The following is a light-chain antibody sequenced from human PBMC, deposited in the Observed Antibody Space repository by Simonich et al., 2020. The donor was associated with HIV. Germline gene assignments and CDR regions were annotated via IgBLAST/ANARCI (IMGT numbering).Light chain of an antibody. CDR3: QSYDNSNLV. Sequence: NFMLTQPHSVSESPGKTVTISCTRSRGRIASNYVQWYHQRPGSAPTTVIYDDNISPSWVPDRFSGSIDSSSNSASLTISGLKTEDEADYYCQSYDNSNLVFGGGTKLTVL. CDR1: RGRIASNY. V-gene: IGLV6-57*03. J-gene: IGLJ3*02. CDR2: DDN.